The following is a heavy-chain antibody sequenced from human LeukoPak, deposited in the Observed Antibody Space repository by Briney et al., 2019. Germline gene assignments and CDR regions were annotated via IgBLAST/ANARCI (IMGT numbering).Heavy chain of an antibody. V-gene: IGHV4-61*01. CDR3: ARAGAAAGSLDY. Sequence: SETLSLTCTVSGGSVSSGSYYRSWIRQPPGKGLEWIGYIYYSGSTNYNPSLKSRVTISVDTSKNQFSLKLSSVTAADTAVYYCARAGAAAGSLDYWGQGTLVTVSS. CDR2: IYYSGST. D-gene: IGHD6-13*01. CDR1: GGSVSSGSYY. J-gene: IGHJ4*02.